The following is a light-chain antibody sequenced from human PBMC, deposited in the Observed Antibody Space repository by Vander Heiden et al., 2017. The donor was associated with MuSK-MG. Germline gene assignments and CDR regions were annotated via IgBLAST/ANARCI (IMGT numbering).Light chain of an antibody. CDR1: SRDSSFA. CDR2: LNSDGSH. V-gene: IGLV4-69*01. CDR3: QTWGTGILV. J-gene: IGLJ2*01. Sequence: QLVLTQSPSASASLGAAVKLTCTLSSRDSSFAIACQQQQPEKGPRYLMKLNSDGSHTKGDGIPDRFSGSSSGAERYLTISSLQAEDEADYYCQTWGTGILVFGGGTKLTVL.